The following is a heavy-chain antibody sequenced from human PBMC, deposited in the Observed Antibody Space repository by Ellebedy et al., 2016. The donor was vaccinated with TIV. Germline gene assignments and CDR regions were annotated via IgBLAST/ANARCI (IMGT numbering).Heavy chain of an antibody. J-gene: IGHJ5*02. V-gene: IGHV3-33*01. CDR2: IWYDGSNK. Sequence: GESLKISCAASGFTFSSYGMPSVRQPPGKGLEWVAVIWYDGSNKYYADSVKGRFTISRDNSKNTLYLQMNSLRAEDTAVYYCARDLNELLPPYNWFEPWGQGTLVTGSS. CDR1: GFTFSSYG. D-gene: IGHD2-15*01. CDR3: ARDLNELLPPYNWFEP.